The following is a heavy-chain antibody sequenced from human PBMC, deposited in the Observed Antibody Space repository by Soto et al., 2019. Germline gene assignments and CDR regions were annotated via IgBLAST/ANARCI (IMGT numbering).Heavy chain of an antibody. V-gene: IGHV4-59*01. CDR2: IYYSGST. J-gene: IGHJ4*02. Sequence: PSETLSLTCTVSGGSISSYYWSWIRQPPGKGRECIGYIYYSGSTNYNPSLNSRVTISVDTSKNQFSLKLSSVTAADTAVYYFARGGITMVRGVIYYFVYGSQGTLVTVSS. D-gene: IGHD3-10*01. CDR3: ARGGITMVRGVIYYFVY. CDR1: GGSISSYY.